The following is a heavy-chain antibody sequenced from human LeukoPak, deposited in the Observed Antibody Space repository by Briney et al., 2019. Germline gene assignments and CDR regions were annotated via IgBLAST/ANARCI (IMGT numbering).Heavy chain of an antibody. CDR3: AKDRSAYDFWSGYFDY. J-gene: IGHJ4*02. CDR2: IRYDGSNK. CDR1: GFTFSSYG. V-gene: IGHV3-30*02. Sequence: GGSLRLSCAASGFTFSSYGMHWVRQAPGKGLEWVAFIRYDGSNKYYADSVKGRFTISRDNSKNTLYLQMNSLRAEDTAVYYCAKDRSAYDFWSGYFDYWGQGTLVTVSS. D-gene: IGHD3-3*01.